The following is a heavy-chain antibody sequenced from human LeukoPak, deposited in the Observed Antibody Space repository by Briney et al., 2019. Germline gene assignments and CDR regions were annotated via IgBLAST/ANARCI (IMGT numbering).Heavy chain of an antibody. Sequence: GGSLRLSCAASGFTLRSYDMSWVRQAPGKGLGWVAATSGSGGNTYYADSVKGRFTISRDNSKNTLYLQMNSLRAEDTAVYYCAKEYSGYDFDYWGQGTLVTVST. CDR2: TSGSGGNT. CDR1: GFTLRSYD. V-gene: IGHV3-23*01. D-gene: IGHD5-12*01. CDR3: AKEYSGYDFDY. J-gene: IGHJ4*01.